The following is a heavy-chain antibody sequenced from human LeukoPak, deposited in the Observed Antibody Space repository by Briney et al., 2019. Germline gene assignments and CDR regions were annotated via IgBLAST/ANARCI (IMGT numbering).Heavy chain of an antibody. CDR2: IDPSGGST. V-gene: IGHV1-46*01. J-gene: IGHJ3*02. CDR3: ARDLATYNWNDQAHAFDI. Sequence: ASVKVSCKASVYTSTSYYMHWVRQAPGQGLEWMGIIDPSGGSTSYAQKFQGRVTMTRGMSTSTVYMELSSLRSEDTAVYYCARDLATYNWNDQAHAFDIWGQGTMVTVSS. D-gene: IGHD1-20*01. CDR1: VYTSTSYY.